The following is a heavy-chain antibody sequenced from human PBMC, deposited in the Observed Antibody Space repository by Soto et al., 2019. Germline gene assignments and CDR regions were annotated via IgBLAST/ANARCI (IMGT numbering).Heavy chain of an antibody. J-gene: IGHJ4*02. CDR3: AKRRSSLNYFDY. D-gene: IGHD6-13*01. CDR2: ISSSSSGGST. CDR1: GFTFSSYS. Sequence: GGSLRLSCAASGFTFSSYSMNWVRQAPGKGLEWVSSISSSSSGGSTYYADSVKGRFTISRDNSKNTLYLQMNSLRAEDTAVYYCAKRRSSLNYFDYWGQGTLVTVSS. V-gene: IGHV3-23*01.